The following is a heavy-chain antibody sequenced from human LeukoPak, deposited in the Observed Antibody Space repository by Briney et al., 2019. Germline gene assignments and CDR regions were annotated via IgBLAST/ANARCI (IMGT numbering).Heavy chain of an antibody. CDR1: GFNFDDYA. CDR2: ISGEGGST. CDR3: AREGDSSGWYDY. D-gene: IGHD6-19*01. V-gene: IGHV3-43*02. Sequence: GGSLRLSCAAPGFNFDDYAIHWVRQAPGKGLEWVASISGEGGSTFYADSVRRRFTISRDNSKHSLYLQMSSLRSEDTALYFCAREGDSSGWYDYWGQGSLVTVSS. J-gene: IGHJ4*02.